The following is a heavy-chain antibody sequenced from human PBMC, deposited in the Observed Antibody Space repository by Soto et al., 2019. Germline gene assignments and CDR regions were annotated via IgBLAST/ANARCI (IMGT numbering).Heavy chain of an antibody. Sequence: SETLSLTCTVSGGSISSSSYYWGWIRQPPGKGLEWIGGIYYSGSTYYNPSLKSRVTISVDTSKNQFSLKLSSVTAADTAVYYCARLPSGTTFDYWGQGTLVTVSS. J-gene: IGHJ4*02. CDR1: GGSISSSSYY. CDR3: ARLPSGTTFDY. CDR2: IYYSGST. V-gene: IGHV4-39*01. D-gene: IGHD3-10*01.